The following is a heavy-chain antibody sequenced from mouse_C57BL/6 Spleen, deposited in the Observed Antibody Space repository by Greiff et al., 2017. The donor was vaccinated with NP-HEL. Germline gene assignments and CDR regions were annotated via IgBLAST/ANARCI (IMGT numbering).Heavy chain of an antibody. CDR3: AREGYDGYYGFAY. CDR2: ISSGSSTI. Sequence: EVQVVESGGGLVKPGGSLKLSCAASGFTFSDYGMHWVRQAPEKGLEWVAYISSGSSTIYYADTVKGRFTISRDNAKNTLFLQMTSLRSEDTAMYYCAREGYDGYYGFAYWGQGTLVTVSA. J-gene: IGHJ3*01. D-gene: IGHD2-3*01. CDR1: GFTFSDYG. V-gene: IGHV5-17*01.